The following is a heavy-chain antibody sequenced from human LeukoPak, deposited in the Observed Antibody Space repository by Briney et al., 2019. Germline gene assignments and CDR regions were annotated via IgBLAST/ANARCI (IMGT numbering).Heavy chain of an antibody. CDR1: GFTFGSYS. Sequence: PGGSLRLSCAASGFTFGSYSMTWVRQAPGRGLEWLSHIGSSSSPIYYADSVRGRFAISRDNAKNSLYLQMNSLRAEDTAVYYCVRGRFFDYWGQGTLITVSS. J-gene: IGHJ4*02. D-gene: IGHD3-3*01. CDR2: IGSSSSPI. V-gene: IGHV3-48*01. CDR3: VRGRFFDY.